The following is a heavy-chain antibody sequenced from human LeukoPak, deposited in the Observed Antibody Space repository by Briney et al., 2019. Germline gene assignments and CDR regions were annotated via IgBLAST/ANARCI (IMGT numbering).Heavy chain of an antibody. D-gene: IGHD3-22*01. CDR2: IYYSGST. V-gene: IGHV4-39*07. J-gene: IGHJ4*02. CDR1: GGSISSSSYY. Sequence: PSETLSLTCTVSGGSISSSSYYWGWIRQPPGKGLEWIGSIYYSGSTYYNPSLKSRVTISVDTSKNQFSLKLSSVTAADTAVYYCARVDGHYYDSSTTGYFDYWGQGTLVTVSS. CDR3: ARVDGHYYDSSTTGYFDY.